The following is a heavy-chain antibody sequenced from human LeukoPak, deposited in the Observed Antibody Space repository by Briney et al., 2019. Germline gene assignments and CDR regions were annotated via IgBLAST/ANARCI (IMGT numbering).Heavy chain of an antibody. CDR1: KFSFSSYW. D-gene: IGHD1-26*01. CDR2: INSDGSRT. J-gene: IGHJ4*02. V-gene: IGHV3-74*01. Sequence: GGSLRLSCAASKFSFSSYWMHWVRQAPGKGLVWVSRINSDGSRTNYADSVKGRFTISRDNAKNTLYLQMSSLRAEDTAVYYWARLGGGSYSYYFDYWGQGPLVTVSS. CDR3: ARLGGGSYSYYFDY.